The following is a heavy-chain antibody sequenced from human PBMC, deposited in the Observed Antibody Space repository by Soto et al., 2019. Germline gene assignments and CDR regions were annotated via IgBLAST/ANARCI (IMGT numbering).Heavy chain of an antibody. CDR1: GFIFSSYG. V-gene: IGHV3-33*01. Sequence: QVQLVESGGGVVQPGGSLRLSCAASGFIFSSYGMHWCRQAPGKGLGWVSVIWYDGTNKYHADSAKGRFTISRDNSKNTLYLQMNSLRAEDTAVYYCARVQPSYYAMDVWGQGTKVTVSS. CDR3: ARVQPSYYAMDV. CDR2: IWYDGTNK. J-gene: IGHJ6*02.